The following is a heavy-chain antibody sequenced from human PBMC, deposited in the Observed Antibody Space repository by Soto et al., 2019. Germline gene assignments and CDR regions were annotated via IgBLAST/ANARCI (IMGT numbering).Heavy chain of an antibody. V-gene: IGHV3-73*01. CDR1: GFTFSGPA. CDR3: TRQILDTAMADFDY. D-gene: IGHD5-18*01. Sequence: PGGSLRLSCAASGFTFSGPAMHWVRQASGKGLEWVGRIRSKANSYATAYAASVKGRLTISRDDSKNTAYLQMNSLKTEDTAVYYCTRQILDTAMADFDYWGQGTLVTVSS. CDR2: IRSKANSYAT. J-gene: IGHJ4*02.